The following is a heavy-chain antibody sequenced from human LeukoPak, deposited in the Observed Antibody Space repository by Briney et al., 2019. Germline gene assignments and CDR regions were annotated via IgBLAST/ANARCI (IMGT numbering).Heavy chain of an antibody. CDR1: GYTFTPYY. CDR2: INPSGGST. CDR3: AREARSGYSSSRYFQH. V-gene: IGHV1-46*01. Sequence: GASVKVSCKASGYTFTPYYMHWVRQAPGQGREWMGIINPSGGSTTYAQKFQGRVTMTRDTSTSTVYMELSRLRSEDTAVNYCAREARSGYSSSRYFQHWSQGTLVTVSS. D-gene: IGHD6-19*01. J-gene: IGHJ1*01.